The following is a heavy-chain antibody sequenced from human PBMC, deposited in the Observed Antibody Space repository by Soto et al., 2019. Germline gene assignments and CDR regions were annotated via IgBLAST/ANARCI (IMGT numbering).Heavy chain of an antibody. CDR1: GGSISSSSYY. J-gene: IGHJ5*02. Sequence: QLQLQESGPGLVKPSETLSLTCTVSGGSISSSSYYWGWIRQPPGKGLEWIGSIYYSGSTYYNPSPKRCYTISVDTSKKQFSLKPSAVTAADTAVYYCARHWLQSWFDPWGQGTLVTVSS. CDR3: ARHWLQSWFDP. CDR2: IYYSGST. V-gene: IGHV4-39*01. D-gene: IGHD4-4*01.